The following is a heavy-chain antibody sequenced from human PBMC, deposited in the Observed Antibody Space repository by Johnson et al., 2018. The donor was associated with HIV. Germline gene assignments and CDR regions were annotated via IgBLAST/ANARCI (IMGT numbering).Heavy chain of an antibody. CDR3: SRRSTRSDGFDL. D-gene: IGHD2-2*01. J-gene: IGHJ3*01. CDR2: IDTVGDT. V-gene: IGHV3-13*01. Sequence: VQLVESGGALVQPGGSLRLSCAASGFSLSDYDMHWVRQHIGKGLEWVSEIDTVGDTYYPASVKGRFTTSRENAKNSFDLQMNSLTAGDTAVYYCSRRSTRSDGFDLWGQGTMVIVSS. CDR1: GFSLSDYD.